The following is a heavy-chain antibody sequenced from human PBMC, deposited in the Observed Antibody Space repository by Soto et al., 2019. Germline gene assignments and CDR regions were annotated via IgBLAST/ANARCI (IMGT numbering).Heavy chain of an antibody. CDR1: GFTFRSYS. Sequence: GGSLRLSCVVSGFTFRSYSMNWVRQAPGKGLEWVSYISSSSDTLYHADSVKGRFTIPRDNAKNSLYLQMDSLRAEDTAVYYCARDRVDSSGWYEWLDPWGQGTLVTVSS. CDR2: ISSSSDTL. J-gene: IGHJ5*02. D-gene: IGHD6-19*01. V-gene: IGHV3-48*01. CDR3: ARDRVDSSGWYEWLDP.